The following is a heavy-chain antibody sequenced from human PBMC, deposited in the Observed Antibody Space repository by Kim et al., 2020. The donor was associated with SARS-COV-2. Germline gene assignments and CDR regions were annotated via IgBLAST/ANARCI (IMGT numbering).Heavy chain of an antibody. J-gene: IGHJ4*02. D-gene: IGHD3-10*01. Sequence: SGVTISVDTSKNQFSLKLSSVTAADTAVYYCAREADVLLWFGELSRYFDYWGQGTLVTVSS. V-gene: IGHV4-59*01. CDR3: AREADVLLWFGELSRYFDY.